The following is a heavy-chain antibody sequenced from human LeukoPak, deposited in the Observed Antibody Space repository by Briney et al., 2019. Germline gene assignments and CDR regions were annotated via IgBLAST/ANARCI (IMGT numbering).Heavy chain of an antibody. J-gene: IGHJ4*02. Sequence: SETLSLTCAVSGVSFDDYYRAWVRQTPGKGLEWIGEINHSGYTNDSPSLKSRVTLSIDTSRKQFSLNLRSVTVADAGIYFCTRMTTGHDYWGQGTLVTVSS. CDR3: TRMTTGHDY. CDR1: GVSFDDYY. V-gene: IGHV4-34*01. D-gene: IGHD4-17*01. CDR2: INHSGYT.